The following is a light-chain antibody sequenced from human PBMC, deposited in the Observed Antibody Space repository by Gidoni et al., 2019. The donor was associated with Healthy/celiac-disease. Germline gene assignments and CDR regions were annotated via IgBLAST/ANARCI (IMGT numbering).Light chain of an antibody. CDR3: QKYNNWPPIT. V-gene: IGKV3-15*01. CDR2: GAS. J-gene: IGKJ5*01. Sequence: EIVMTPSPATLAVSPGERATLSCRASQSVSSNFAWYQQKTGQAPRLLIYGASTRATGIPARLSGSGSGTEFTLTISSMQSEDFGVYYCQKYNNWPPITFGQGTRLEIK. CDR1: QSVSSN.